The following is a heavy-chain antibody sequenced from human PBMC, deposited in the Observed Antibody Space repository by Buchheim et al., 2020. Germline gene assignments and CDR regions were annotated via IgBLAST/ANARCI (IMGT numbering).Heavy chain of an antibody. CDR1: GFTFNTYG. Sequence: QVHLVESGGGVVQPGRSLRLSCAAFGFTFNTYGMHWVRQAPGKGLEWVAVISDTNNEYYADSVKGRFTISRDTSSSTLYLQMNSLRPEDTAVYYCARSDGGAVVNPEHWGQGAL. D-gene: IGHD3-16*01. V-gene: IGHV3-30*04. CDR3: ARSDGGAVVNPEH. CDR2: ISDTNNE. J-gene: IGHJ4*02.